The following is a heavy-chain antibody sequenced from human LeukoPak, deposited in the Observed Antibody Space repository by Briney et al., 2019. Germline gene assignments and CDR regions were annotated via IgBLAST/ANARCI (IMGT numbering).Heavy chain of an antibody. CDR3: AKGRALGRLRVFYFDF. CDR2: ISGSGSST. J-gene: IGHJ4*02. V-gene: IGHV3-23*01. Sequence: PGGSLRLSCAASGFTFSSYAMSWVRRAPGKGLEWVASISGSGSSTYYADSVKGRFTISRDNSRNTLYLDMNSLRDEDTAVYYCAKGRALGRLRVFYFDFWGQGTLVTVSS. D-gene: IGHD7-27*01. CDR1: GFTFSSYA.